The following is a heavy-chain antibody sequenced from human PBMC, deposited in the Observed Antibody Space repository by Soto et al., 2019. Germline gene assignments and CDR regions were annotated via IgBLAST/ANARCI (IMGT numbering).Heavy chain of an antibody. CDR2: ISAGSHST. J-gene: IGHJ6*02. V-gene: IGHV3-23*01. CDR1: GFTFSVYT. D-gene: IGHD6-19*01. CDR3: AKDGIAVAGRDYYYAMDV. Sequence: GGSLRLSCAASGFTFSVYTMNWVRQAPGKGLEWVSAISAGSHSTYYADSVKGRFTISRDNSKNTLYLQVNSLRAEDTAVYYCAKDGIAVAGRDYYYAMDVWGQGTTVTVSS.